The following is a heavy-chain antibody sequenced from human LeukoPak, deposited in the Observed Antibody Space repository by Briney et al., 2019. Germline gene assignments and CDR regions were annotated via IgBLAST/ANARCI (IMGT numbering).Heavy chain of an antibody. CDR1: GGSISSYY. CDR3: ARGYSGHPYYFDY. D-gene: IGHD1-26*01. J-gene: IGHJ4*02. V-gene: IGHV4-59*01. CDR2: IHYIGSS. Sequence: SETLSLTCSVSGGSISSYYWSWIRQPPGKGLEWIGYIHYIGSSNYNPSLKSRVAISVDTSKSQFPLKLSSVTAADTAVYYCARGYSGHPYYFDYWGQGTLVTVSS.